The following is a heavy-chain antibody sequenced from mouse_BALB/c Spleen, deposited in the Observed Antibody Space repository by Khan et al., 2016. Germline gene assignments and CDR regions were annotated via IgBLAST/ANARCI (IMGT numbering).Heavy chain of an antibody. Sequence: EVQLQESGPGLVKPSQSLSLTCTVTGYSITSDYAWNWIRQFPGNKLEWMGYISYFGITSYNPSLKSRISITRDTSKNQFFLQLNSVTSEDSATYYCARSNYDFDCWGQGTTLTVSS. CDR2: ISYFGIT. CDR1: GYSITSDYA. J-gene: IGHJ2*01. V-gene: IGHV3-2*02. CDR3: ARSNYDFDC. D-gene: IGHD1-1*01.